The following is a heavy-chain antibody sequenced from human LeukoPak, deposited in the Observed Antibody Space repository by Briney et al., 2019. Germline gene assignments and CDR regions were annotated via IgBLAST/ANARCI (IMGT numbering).Heavy chain of an antibody. V-gene: IGHV1-18*01. CDR3: ARAGPAIITDVYYFDY. Sequence: ASVKVSCKASGYTFTSYGISWVRQAPGQGLEWMGWISAYNGNTNYAQKLQGRVTMTTDTSTSAAYMELRSLRSEDTAVYYCARAGPAIITDVYYFDYWGQGTLVTVSS. J-gene: IGHJ4*02. CDR2: ISAYNGNT. CDR1: GYTFTSYG.